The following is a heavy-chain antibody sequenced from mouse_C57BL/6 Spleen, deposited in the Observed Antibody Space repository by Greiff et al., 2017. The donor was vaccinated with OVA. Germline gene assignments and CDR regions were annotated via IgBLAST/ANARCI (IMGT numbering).Heavy chain of an antibody. V-gene: IGHV1-72*01. CDR1: GYTFTSYW. J-gene: IGHJ2*01. CDR3: ARSEGTVVATNYLDD. Sequence: QVQLQQPGAELVKPGASVKLSCKASGYTFTSYWMHWVKQRPGRGLEWIGRIDPNSGGTKYNEKFKSKATLTVDKPSSTAYMQLSSLTSEDSAVYYCARSEGTVVATNYLDDWGQGTTLTVSS. D-gene: IGHD1-1*01. CDR2: IDPNSGGT.